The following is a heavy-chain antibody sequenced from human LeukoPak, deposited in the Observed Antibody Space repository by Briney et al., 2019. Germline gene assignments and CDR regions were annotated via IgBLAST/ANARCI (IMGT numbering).Heavy chain of an antibody. Sequence: GGTLRLSCAASGFTFSSYAMNWVREAPGKGLDWVSAFSGSGGSTYYADSVEGRFTISRDNAKNSLYLQMNSLRAEDTAVYYCAREWSRFTPPDYWGQGTLVTVSS. D-gene: IGHD2-8*01. CDR2: FSGSGGST. V-gene: IGHV3-23*01. CDR1: GFTFSSYA. J-gene: IGHJ4*02. CDR3: AREWSRFTPPDY.